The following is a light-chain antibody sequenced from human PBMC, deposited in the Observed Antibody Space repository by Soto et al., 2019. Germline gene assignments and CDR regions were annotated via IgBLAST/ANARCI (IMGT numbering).Light chain of an antibody. V-gene: IGLV2-11*01. CDR3: CSYAGSYTYV. Sequence: QSVLTQPRSVSGSPGQSVTISCTGTSSDVGGYNYISWYQQHPGKAPKVMIYDVSKRPSGVPDRFSGSKSGNTASLTISGLHTEDEADYYCCSYAGSYTYVFGTGTKLTVL. CDR2: DVS. CDR1: SSDVGGYNY. J-gene: IGLJ1*01.